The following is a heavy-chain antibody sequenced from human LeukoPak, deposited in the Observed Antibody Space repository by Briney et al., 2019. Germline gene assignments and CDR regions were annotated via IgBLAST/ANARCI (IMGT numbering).Heavy chain of an antibody. D-gene: IGHD3-22*01. Sequence: PGGSLRLSCAASGFTFSSYAMSWVRQAPGKGLEWVSAISGSGGSTYYADSVKGRFTISRDNSKNTLYLQMNSLRAEDTAVYYCAKPGPYYYDSSGYYNDYYYYYMDVWGKGTTVTVSS. CDR1: GFTFSSYA. CDR2: ISGSGGST. V-gene: IGHV3-23*01. CDR3: AKPGPYYYDSSGYYNDYYYYYMDV. J-gene: IGHJ6*03.